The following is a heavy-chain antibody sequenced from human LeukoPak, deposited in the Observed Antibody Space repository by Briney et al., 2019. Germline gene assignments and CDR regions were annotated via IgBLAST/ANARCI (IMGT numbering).Heavy chain of an antibody. Sequence: PGGSLRLSCAASGFTFSSYAMSWVRQAPGKGLEWVSAISGSGGSTYYADSAKGRFTISRDNSKNTLYLQMNSLRAEDSAEYYCAKSLLTTATGTGRAFDIWGQGTMVTVSA. CDR3: AKSLLTTATGTGRAFDI. CDR1: GFTFSSYA. V-gene: IGHV3-23*01. D-gene: IGHD1-1*01. CDR2: ISGSGGST. J-gene: IGHJ3*02.